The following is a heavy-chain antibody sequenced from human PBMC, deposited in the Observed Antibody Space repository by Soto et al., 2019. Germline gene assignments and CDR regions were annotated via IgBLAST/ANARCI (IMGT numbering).Heavy chain of an antibody. J-gene: IGHJ6*02. V-gene: IGHV1-18*04. Sequence: QVQLVQSGAEVKKPGASVKVSCKASGYTFTSYGISWVRQAPGQGLEWMGWISAYNGNTNYAQKLQGRVTMTTDTSTSTAYMELRSLRSDDTAVYYCARDNICSSTSCYTAYYYYCMDVWGQGTTVTVSS. D-gene: IGHD2-2*02. CDR1: GYTFTSYG. CDR3: ARDNICSSTSCYTAYYYYCMDV. CDR2: ISAYNGNT.